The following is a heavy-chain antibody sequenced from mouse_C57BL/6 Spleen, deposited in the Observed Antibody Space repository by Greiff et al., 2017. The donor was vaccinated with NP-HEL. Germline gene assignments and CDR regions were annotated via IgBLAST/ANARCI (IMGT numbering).Heavy chain of an antibody. J-gene: IGHJ3*01. Sequence: QVQLQQPGAELVKPGASVKMSCKASGYTFTSYWITWVKQRPGQGLEWIGDIYPGSGSTNYNEKFKSKATLTVDTSSSTAYMQLSSLTSEDSAVYYCARERENYYGSRSWFAYWGQGTLVTVSA. CDR2: IYPGSGST. CDR1: GYTFTSYW. D-gene: IGHD1-1*01. V-gene: IGHV1-55*01. CDR3: ARERENYYGSRSWFAY.